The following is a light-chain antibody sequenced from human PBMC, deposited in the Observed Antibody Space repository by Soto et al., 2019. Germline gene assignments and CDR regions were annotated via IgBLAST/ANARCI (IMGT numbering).Light chain of an antibody. CDR2: GAS. J-gene: IGKJ4*01. V-gene: IGKV3-15*01. CDR1: QGVSRK. CDR3: QKYNSAPLT. Sequence: DIVMTQSPATLSVAPGERVTFSCRASQGVSRKLAWYQHKPGQAPRLLISGASTGATGIPARFSGSGSGTDFTLTISSLQPEDVAAYYCQKYNSAPLTFGGGTKVDIK.